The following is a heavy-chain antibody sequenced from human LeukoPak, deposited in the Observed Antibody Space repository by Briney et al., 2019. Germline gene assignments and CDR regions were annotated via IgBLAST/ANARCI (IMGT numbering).Heavy chain of an antibody. D-gene: IGHD6-25*01. CDR2: INPNTGGT. J-gene: IGHJ2*01. CDR3: ARDRRISASVTGWRLDL. CDR1: GYTFTGYY. V-gene: IGHV1-2*02. Sequence: ASVKVSCKASGYTFTGYYMHWVRQAPGQGLEWMGWINPNTGGTNSAQRFQGRVTVTRDTSISTAYMELTGLRSDDTAVYYCARDRRISASVTGWRLDLWGRGTLVTVSA.